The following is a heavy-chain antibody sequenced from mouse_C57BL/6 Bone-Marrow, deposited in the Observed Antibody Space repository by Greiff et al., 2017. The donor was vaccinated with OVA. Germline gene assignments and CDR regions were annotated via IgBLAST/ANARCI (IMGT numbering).Heavy chain of an antibody. Sequence: QVQLQQPGAELVKPGASVKLSCKASGYTFTSYWMHWVKQRPGQGLEWIGMIHPNSGSTNYNEKFKSKATLTVDKSSSTAYMQLSSLTSDDSAVYYGARDGSSPYWYFDVWGTGTTVTVSS. CDR1: GYTFTSYW. V-gene: IGHV1-64*01. D-gene: IGHD1-1*01. J-gene: IGHJ1*03. CDR2: IHPNSGST. CDR3: ARDGSSPYWYFDV.